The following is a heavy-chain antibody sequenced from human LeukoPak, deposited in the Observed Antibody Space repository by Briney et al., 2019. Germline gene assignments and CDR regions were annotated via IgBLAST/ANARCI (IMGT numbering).Heavy chain of an antibody. Sequence: SVKVSCKASGGTFSSYAISWVRQAPGQGLEWMGGIIPIFGTANYAQKFQGRVTITADTSTSTAYMELRSLRSDDTAVYYCARAGKDYYDSSGQEDYWGQGTLVTVSS. CDR1: GGTFSSYA. CDR2: IIPIFGTA. CDR3: ARAGKDYYDSSGQEDY. V-gene: IGHV1-69*06. D-gene: IGHD3-22*01. J-gene: IGHJ4*02.